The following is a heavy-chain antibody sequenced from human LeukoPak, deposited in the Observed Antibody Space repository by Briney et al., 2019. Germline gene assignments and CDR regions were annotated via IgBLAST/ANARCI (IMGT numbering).Heavy chain of an antibody. CDR3: AREERFLGWLLPDY. Sequence: PGGSLRLSCAASGFTFSNAWMSWVRQAPGKGLEWVGRIKSKTDGGTTDYAAPVKGRFTISRDDSKNTLYLQMNSLKTEDTAVYYCAREERFLGWLLPDYWGQGTLVTVSS. CDR2: IKSKTDGGTT. J-gene: IGHJ4*02. CDR1: GFTFSNAW. D-gene: IGHD3-3*01. V-gene: IGHV3-15*01.